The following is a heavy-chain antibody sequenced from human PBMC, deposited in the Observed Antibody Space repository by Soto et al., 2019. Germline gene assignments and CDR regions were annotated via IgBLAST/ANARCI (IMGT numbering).Heavy chain of an antibody. J-gene: IGHJ3*02. D-gene: IGHD3-22*01. Sequence: EVQLLESGGGLVQPGGSLRLSCAASGFTFSSYAMSWVRQAPGKGLEWVSAISGSGGSTYYADSVKGRFTISSDNSKNTLYLQMNSLRAEDTAVYYCAKDTSGGYYCPDAFDIWGQGTMVTVSS. CDR3: AKDTSGGYYCPDAFDI. CDR1: GFTFSSYA. CDR2: ISGSGGST. V-gene: IGHV3-23*01.